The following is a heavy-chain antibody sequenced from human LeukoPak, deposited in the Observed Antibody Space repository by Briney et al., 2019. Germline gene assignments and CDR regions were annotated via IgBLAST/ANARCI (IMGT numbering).Heavy chain of an antibody. V-gene: IGHV3-48*01. CDR2: ISASGSNI. CDR1: GFTVSTKY. J-gene: IGHJ4*02. Sequence: GGSLRLSCAASGFTVSTKYMNWVRQAPGKGLEWVSYISASGSNIYYLDAVKGRFTVSRDNAMNSLFLQMDRPRAEDTAIYYCVRAKGTYFDFWGQGTPVTVSS. D-gene: IGHD1-1*01. CDR3: VRAKGTYFDF.